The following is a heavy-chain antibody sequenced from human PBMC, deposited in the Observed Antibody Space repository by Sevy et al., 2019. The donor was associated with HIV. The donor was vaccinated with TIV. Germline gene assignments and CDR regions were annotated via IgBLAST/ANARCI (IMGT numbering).Heavy chain of an antibody. J-gene: IGHJ1*01. D-gene: IGHD2-15*01. CDR3: TTGCGYCSGGSCYCPREMWEYFQH. CDR2: IKSKTDGGTT. V-gene: IGHV3-15*01. Sequence: GGSLRLSCAASGFTFSNAWMSWVRQAPGKGLEWVGRIKSKTDGGTTDYAAPVKGRFTISREDSKNTLYLQMNSLKTEDTAVYYCTTGCGYCSGGSCYCPREMWEYFQHWGQGTLVTVSS. CDR1: GFTFSNAW.